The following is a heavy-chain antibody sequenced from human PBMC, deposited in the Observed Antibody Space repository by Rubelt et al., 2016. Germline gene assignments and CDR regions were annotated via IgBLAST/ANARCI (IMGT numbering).Heavy chain of an antibody. CDR2: IYYSGST. D-gene: IGHD5-12*01. J-gene: IGHJ5*02. CDR1: GGSISSYY. V-gene: IGHV4-59*01. CDR3: ARDGSRNWFDP. Sequence: QVQLQESGPGLVKPSETLSLTCTVSGGSISSYYWSRIRQPPGKGLAWIGYIYYSGSTNYNPSLKGRVTIEWASSKNQFSRKLGCVTAADTAGYYWARDGSRNWFDPWGQGTLVTVSS.